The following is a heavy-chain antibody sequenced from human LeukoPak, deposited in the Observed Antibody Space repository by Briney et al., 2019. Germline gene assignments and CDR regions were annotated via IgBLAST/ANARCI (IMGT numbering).Heavy chain of an antibody. Sequence: AETLSLTSAVSGVSISSGSYYWGCIRQPPGKGLEWIGRIYSSGSTYDNTSLKSRVTISVDTSKNQFSLKLSSVTAADTAVYYCAARGDHHYDYWGQGTLVTVSS. CDR3: AARGDHHYDY. CDR1: GVSISSGSYY. V-gene: IGHV4-39*01. CDR2: IYSSGST. D-gene: IGHD3-10*01. J-gene: IGHJ4*02.